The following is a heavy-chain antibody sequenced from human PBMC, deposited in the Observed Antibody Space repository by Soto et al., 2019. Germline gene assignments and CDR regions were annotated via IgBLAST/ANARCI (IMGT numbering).Heavy chain of an antibody. D-gene: IGHD1-26*01. V-gene: IGHV1-2*04. CDR3: ARRGGYSGSFNWFDP. J-gene: IGHJ5*02. CDR1: GYTFTGYY. CDR2: INPNSGGT. Sequence: ASVKVSCKASGYTFTGYYMHWVRQAPGQGLEWMGWINPNSGGTNYAQKFQGWVTMTRDTSISTAYMELSRLRSDDTAVYYCARRGGYSGSFNWFDPWGQVTLVTVSS.